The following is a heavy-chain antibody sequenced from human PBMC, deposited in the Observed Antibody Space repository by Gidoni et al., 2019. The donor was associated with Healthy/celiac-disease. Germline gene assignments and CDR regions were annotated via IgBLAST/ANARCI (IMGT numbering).Heavy chain of an antibody. J-gene: IGHJ4*02. CDR2: IYHSGST. V-gene: IGHV4-30-2*01. CDR3: ARAGDSSGYPTFGYFDY. D-gene: IGHD3-22*01. CDR1: GGSISSGGYS. Sequence: QLQLQESGSGLVKPSQTLSLTCAVSGGSISSGGYSWSWIRQPPGKGLEWIGYIYHSGSTYYNPSLKSRVTISVDRSKNQFSLKLSSVTAADTAVYYCARAGDSSGYPTFGYFDYWGQGTLVTVSS.